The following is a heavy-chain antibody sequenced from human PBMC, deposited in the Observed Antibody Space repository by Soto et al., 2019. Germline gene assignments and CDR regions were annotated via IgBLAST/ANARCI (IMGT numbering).Heavy chain of an antibody. CDR2: IFSNDEK. Sequence: SGPTLVNPTETLTLTCTVSGFSLSNARMGVSWIRQPPGKALEWLAHIFSNDEKSYSTSLKSRLTISKDTSKSRVVLTMTNMDPVDTATYYCARNPEDSSSWFYFDYWGHGTQVTVAS. V-gene: IGHV2-26*01. CDR1: GFSLSNARMG. J-gene: IGHJ4*01. CDR3: ARNPEDSSSWFYFDY. D-gene: IGHD6-13*01.